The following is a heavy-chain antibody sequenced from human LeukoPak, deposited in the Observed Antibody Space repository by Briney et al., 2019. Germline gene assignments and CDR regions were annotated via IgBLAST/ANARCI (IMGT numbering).Heavy chain of an antibody. Sequence: GGSLRLSCAAPGFPFSNYAMHWVRQGPGQGLEWVAVISYDGTNKYYADSVKGRFTISRDNSKNTLYLQMSSLRAEDTAVYYCARDRSSYEYYFDYWGQGTLVTVSS. D-gene: IGHD5-12*01. CDR3: ARDRSSYEYYFDY. J-gene: IGHJ4*02. V-gene: IGHV3-30-3*01. CDR2: ISYDGTNK. CDR1: GFPFSNYA.